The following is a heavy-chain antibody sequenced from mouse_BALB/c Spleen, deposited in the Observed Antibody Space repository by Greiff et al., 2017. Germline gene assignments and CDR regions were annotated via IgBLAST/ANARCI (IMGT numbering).Heavy chain of an antibody. CDR1: GFSLTSYG. D-gene: IGHD1-1*01. CDR2: IWAGGST. J-gene: IGHJ1*01. V-gene: IGHV2-9*02. Sequence: VQLVESGPGLVAPSQSLSITCTVSGFSLTSYGVHWVRQPPGKGLEWLGVIWAGGSTNYNSALMSRLSISKDNSKSQVFLKMNSLQTDDTAMYYCARYYYGRGWYFDVWGAGTTVTVSS. CDR3: ARYYYGRGWYFDV.